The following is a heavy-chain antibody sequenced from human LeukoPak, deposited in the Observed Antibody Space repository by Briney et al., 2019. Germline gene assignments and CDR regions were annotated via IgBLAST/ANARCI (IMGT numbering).Heavy chain of an antibody. J-gene: IGHJ4*02. CDR1: GFTFDDYA. CDR3: ATFGAMSLDY. D-gene: IGHD3-10*01. V-gene: IGHV3-9*01. CDR2: ISWNSGSI. Sequence: GRSLRLSCAASGFTFDDYAMPWVRQAPGKGLEWVSGISWNSGSIGYADSVKGRFTISRDNAKNSLYLQMNSLRAEDTALYYCATFGAMSLDYWGQGTLVTVSS.